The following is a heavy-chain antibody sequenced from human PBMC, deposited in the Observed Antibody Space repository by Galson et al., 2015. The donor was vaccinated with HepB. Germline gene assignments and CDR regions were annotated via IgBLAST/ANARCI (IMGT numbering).Heavy chain of an antibody. Sequence: ETLSLTCHVSGGSIDTYYWSWIRQSPGQGLEWIGYVFYSGSTKYNPSLKSRVTISVDTSKNQFFLNLRSVTAADTAVYYCARENPGGPHARSDYWGQGALVTVSS. D-gene: IGHD3-16*01. CDR2: VFYSGST. CDR3: ARENPGGPHARSDY. J-gene: IGHJ4*02. CDR1: GGSIDTYY. V-gene: IGHV4-59*01.